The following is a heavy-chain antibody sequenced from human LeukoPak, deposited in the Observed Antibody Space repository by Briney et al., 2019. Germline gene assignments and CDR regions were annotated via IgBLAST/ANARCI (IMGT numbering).Heavy chain of an antibody. CDR1: GGSISSSNW. Sequence: SGTLSLTCAVSGGSISSSNWWSWVRQPPGKGLEWIGEIYHSGSTNYNPSLKSRVTISVDTSKNQFSLKLSSVTAADTAVYYCARGQYYYDSSGYRFWGQGTLVTVSS. V-gene: IGHV4-4*02. CDR2: IYHSGST. CDR3: ARGQYYYDSSGYRF. J-gene: IGHJ4*02. D-gene: IGHD3-22*01.